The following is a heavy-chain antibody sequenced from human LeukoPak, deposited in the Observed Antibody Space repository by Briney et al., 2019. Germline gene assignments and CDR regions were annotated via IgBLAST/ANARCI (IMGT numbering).Heavy chain of an antibody. CDR3: ARGPYCRSTSFPYYLDV. CDR1: VYTFIIYD. CDR2: MNPDSGNT. D-gene: IGHD2-2*01. V-gene: IGHV1-8*03. J-gene: IGHJ6*03. Sequence: ASVKVSCKASVYTFIIYDINWVRHATGQGLEWMGWMNPDSGNTGYAQKFQGRVTITKNTSISTAYMELSSLRSEDTALYYCARGPYCRSTSFPYYLDVWGKGTTVTVSS.